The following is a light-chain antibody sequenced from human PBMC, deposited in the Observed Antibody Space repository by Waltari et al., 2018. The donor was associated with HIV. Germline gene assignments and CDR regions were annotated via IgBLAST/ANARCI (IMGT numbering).Light chain of an antibody. CDR3: SSYTSSSTDVV. V-gene: IGLV2-14*01. Sequence: QSALTQPASVSGSPGQSITISCTGTSRDVGGYNYVSWYQQHPGKARKLMIYEVSNRLVGVSNVFSGSKSGNTASLTISGLQAEDEADYYCSSYTSSSTDVVFGGGTKLTVL. CDR2: EVS. CDR1: SRDVGGYNY. J-gene: IGLJ2*01.